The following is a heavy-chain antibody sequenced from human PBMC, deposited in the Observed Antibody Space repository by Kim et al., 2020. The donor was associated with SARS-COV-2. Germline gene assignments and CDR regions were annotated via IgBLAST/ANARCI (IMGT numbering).Heavy chain of an antibody. CDR3: TTDLGLRFLEWLFGGGY. Sequence: GGSLRLSCAASGFTFSNAWMSWVRQAPGKGLEWVGRIKSKTDGGTTDYAAPVKGRFTISRDDSKNTLYLQMNSLKTEDTAVYYCTTDLGLRFLEWLFGGGYWGQGTLVTVSS. CDR2: IKSKTDGGTT. D-gene: IGHD3-3*01. J-gene: IGHJ4*02. V-gene: IGHV3-15*01. CDR1: GFTFSNAW.